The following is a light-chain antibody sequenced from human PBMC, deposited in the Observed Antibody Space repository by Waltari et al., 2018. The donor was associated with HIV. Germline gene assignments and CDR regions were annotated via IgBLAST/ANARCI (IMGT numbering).Light chain of an antibody. J-gene: IGLJ3*02. Sequence: QSVLTQPPSVSAAPGQKVTISCSGRDSNLWRHYVSWYQQLPGAAPKLLIYDNNKRPSGIPDRFSGSKSGTSATLGITGLQTGDEADYYCGTWDSSLGGWVFGGGTKLAVL. CDR2: DNN. V-gene: IGLV1-51*01. CDR3: GTWDSSLGGWV. CDR1: DSNLWRHY.